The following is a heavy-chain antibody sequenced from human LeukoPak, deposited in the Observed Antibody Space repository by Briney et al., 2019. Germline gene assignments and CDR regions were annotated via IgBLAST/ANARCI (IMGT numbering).Heavy chain of an antibody. J-gene: IGHJ4*02. CDR1: GFTFSSYW. V-gene: IGHV3-74*01. D-gene: IGHD6-13*01. CDR2: INSDGSST. CDR3: ARRTVVGTLDY. Sequence: GGSLRLSCAASGFTFSSYWMHWVRQAPGKGLVWVSRINSDGSSTGYADSVKGRFTISRDNAKNTLYLQMNSLGAEDTAVYYCARRTVVGTLDYWGQGTLVTVSS.